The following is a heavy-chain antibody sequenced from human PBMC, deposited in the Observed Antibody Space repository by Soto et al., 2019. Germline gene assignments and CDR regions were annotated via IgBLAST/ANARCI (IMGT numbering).Heavy chain of an antibody. V-gene: IGHV3-21*01. CDR1: GFTFSSYS. Sequence: GGSLRLSCAASGFTFSSYSMNWVRQAPGKGLEWVSSISSSSSYIYYADSVKGRFTISRDNAKNSLYLQMNSLRAEDTAVYYCARDFLRLTEGYYYYMDVWGKGTTVTVSS. CDR2: ISSSSSYI. CDR3: ARDFLRLTEGYYYYMDV. J-gene: IGHJ6*03. D-gene: IGHD3-3*01.